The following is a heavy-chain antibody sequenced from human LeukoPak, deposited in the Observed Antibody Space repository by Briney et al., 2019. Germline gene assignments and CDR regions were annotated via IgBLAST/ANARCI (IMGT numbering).Heavy chain of an antibody. CDR1: GGSISSGGYS. CDR2: IYHSGST. CDR3: ARAPAGVYPDY. D-gene: IGHD3-10*01. V-gene: IGHV4-30-2*01. J-gene: IGHJ4*02. Sequence: SQTLSLTCAVSGGSISSGGYSWSWIRQPPGQGLEWIGYIYHSGSTYYNPSLKSRVTISVDRSKNQFSLKLSSVTAADTAVYYCARAPAGVYPDYWGQGTLVTASS.